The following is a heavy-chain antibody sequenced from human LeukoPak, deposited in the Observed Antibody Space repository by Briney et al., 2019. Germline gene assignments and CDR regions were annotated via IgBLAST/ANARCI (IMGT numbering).Heavy chain of an antibody. J-gene: IGHJ6*03. Sequence: PGGSLRLSCAASGFTFSSYEMNWVRQAPGKGGEGGSYISSSGSTIYYADSVKGRFTISRDNAKNSLYLQMNSLRAEDTAVYYCARVGAPYYYYYYMDVWGKGTTVTISS. V-gene: IGHV3-48*03. CDR1: GFTFSSYE. CDR2: ISSSGSTI. CDR3: ARVGAPYYYYYYMDV. D-gene: IGHD4/OR15-4a*01.